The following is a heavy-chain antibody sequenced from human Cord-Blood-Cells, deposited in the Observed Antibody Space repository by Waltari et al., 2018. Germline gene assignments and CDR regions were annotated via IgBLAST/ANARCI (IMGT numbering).Heavy chain of an antibody. CDR3: AREGNW. CDR2: ISYDGSNK. J-gene: IGHJ4*02. V-gene: IGHV3-30*04. CDR1: GVTFSSYA. Sequence: QVQLVESGGGVVQPGRSLRLSCAASGVTFSSYAMHWVRQAPGKGLEWVAVISYDGSNKYYADSVKGRFTISRDNSKNTLYLQMNSLRAEDTAVYYCAREGNWGGQGTLVTVSS. D-gene: IGHD7-27*01.